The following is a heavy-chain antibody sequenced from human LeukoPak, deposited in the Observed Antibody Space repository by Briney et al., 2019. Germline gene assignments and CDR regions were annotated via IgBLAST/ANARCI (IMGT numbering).Heavy chain of an antibody. CDR1: GDSISSSSYS. CDR2: IYYSGST. J-gene: IGHJ4*02. V-gene: IGHV4-39*01. D-gene: IGHD3-9*01. CDR3: ARLLRYFDWLLYGSTFDY. Sequence: SETLSLTCTVSGDSISSSSYSWGWIRQPPGKGLEWIGSIYYSGSTYYHPSLKSRATISVDTSKTQFSLKLSSVTAADTAVYYCARLLRYFDWLLYGSTFDYWGQGTLVTVSS.